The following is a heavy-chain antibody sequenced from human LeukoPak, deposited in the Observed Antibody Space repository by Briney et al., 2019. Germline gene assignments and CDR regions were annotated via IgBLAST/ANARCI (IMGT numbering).Heavy chain of an antibody. CDR1: TFTFSSHG. J-gene: IGHJ4*02. CDR3: ANTMYSSAWSPFDY. Sequence: QSGGSLRLSCAASTFTFSSHGMHWVRQAPGKGLEWVAFIQYDGNKRYYADSVKGRFTISRDNSKNTLYLQMNSLRPEDTALYYCANTMYSSAWSPFDYWGRGTLVTVSS. CDR2: IQYDGNKR. D-gene: IGHD6-19*01. V-gene: IGHV3-30*02.